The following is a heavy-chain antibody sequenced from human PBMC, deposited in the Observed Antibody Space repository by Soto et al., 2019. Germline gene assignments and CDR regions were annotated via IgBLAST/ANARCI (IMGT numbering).Heavy chain of an antibody. J-gene: IGHJ5*02. CDR3: ARVLYSSSSRDWFDP. V-gene: IGHV4-34*01. CDR1: GGSFSGYY. Sequence: TSETLSLTCAVYGGSFSGYYWSWIRQPPGKGLEWIGEINHSGSTNYNPSLKSRVTISVDTSKNQFSLKLSSVTAADTAVYYCARVLYSSSSRDWFDPWGQGTLVTVS. CDR2: INHSGST. D-gene: IGHD6-6*01.